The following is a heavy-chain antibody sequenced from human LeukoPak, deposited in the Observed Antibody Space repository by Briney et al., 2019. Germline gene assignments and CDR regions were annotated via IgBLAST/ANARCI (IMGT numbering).Heavy chain of an antibody. CDR2: INPNSGVT. D-gene: IGHD6-19*01. CDR3: ARVPNSSGWYTPEFDY. J-gene: IGHJ4*02. CDR1: GYTFTGYY. V-gene: IGHV1-2*02. Sequence: ASVKVSCKASGYTFTGYYMHWVRQAPGQGLEWMGWINPNSGVTNYAQKFQGRVTMTRDTSISTVYMELSRLRSDDTAVYYCARVPNSSGWYTPEFDYWGQGTLVTVSS.